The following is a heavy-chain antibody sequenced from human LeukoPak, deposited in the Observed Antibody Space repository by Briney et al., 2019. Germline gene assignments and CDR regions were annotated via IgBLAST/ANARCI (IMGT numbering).Heavy chain of an antibody. Sequence: PGGSLRLSCAASGFTFSSYSMNWVRQAPGKGLEWVSVIYSGGSTYYADSVKGRFTISRDNSKNTLYLQMNSLRAEDTAVYYCARDRSGDLDYWGQGTLVTVSS. J-gene: IGHJ4*02. CDR1: GFTFSSYS. D-gene: IGHD1-14*01. V-gene: IGHV3-53*01. CDR3: ARDRSGDLDY. CDR2: IYSGGST.